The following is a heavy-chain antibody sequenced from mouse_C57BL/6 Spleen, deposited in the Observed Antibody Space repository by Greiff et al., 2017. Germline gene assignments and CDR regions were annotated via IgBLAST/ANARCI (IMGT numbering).Heavy chain of an antibody. CDR2: INPNNGGT. CDR1: GYTFTDYN. J-gene: IGHJ2*01. CDR3: ARTVITTVVAYYFDY. Sequence: VQLQQSGPELVKPGASVKIPCKASGYTFTDYNMDWVKQSHGKSLEWLGDINPNNGGTIYNQKFKGKATLTVDKSSSTAYMELRSLTSEDTAVYYCARTVITTVVAYYFDYWGQGTTLTVSS. V-gene: IGHV1-18*01. D-gene: IGHD1-1*01.